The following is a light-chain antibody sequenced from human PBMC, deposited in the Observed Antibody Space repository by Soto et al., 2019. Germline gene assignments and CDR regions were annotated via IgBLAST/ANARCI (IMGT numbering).Light chain of an antibody. CDR2: GAS. CDR3: QQYGSSPET. CDR1: QSVSSSY. Sequence: EIVLTQSPGTLSLSPWERATLSCRASQSVSSSYLAWYQQKPGQAPRLLIYGASSRATGIPDRFSGSGSETDFTLTISRLEPEDFAVYYCQQYGSSPETCGQGTKVEIK. V-gene: IGKV3-20*01. J-gene: IGKJ1*01.